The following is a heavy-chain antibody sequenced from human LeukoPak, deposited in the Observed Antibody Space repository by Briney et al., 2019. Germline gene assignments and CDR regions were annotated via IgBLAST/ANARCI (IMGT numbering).Heavy chain of an antibody. CDR3: ARDCSSTSCYMGYYYYGMDV. CDR1: GGSFSGYY. V-gene: IGHV4-34*01. J-gene: IGHJ6*02. D-gene: IGHD2-2*02. Sequence: SETLSLTCAVYGGSFSGYYWSWIRQPPGKGLEWIGEINHSGSTNYNPSLKSRVTISVDTSKNQFSLKLSSVTAADTAVYYCARDCSSTSCYMGYYYYGMDVWGQGTTATVSS. CDR2: INHSGST.